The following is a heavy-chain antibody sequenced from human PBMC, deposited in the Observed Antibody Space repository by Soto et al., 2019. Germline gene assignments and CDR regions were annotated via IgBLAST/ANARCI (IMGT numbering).Heavy chain of an antibody. Sequence: SETLSLTCTVSGGSISSYYWSWIRQPPGKGLEWIGYIYYSGSTNYNPSLKSRVTISVDRSKNQFSLKLTSVTAADTAVYYCARDSLAWHKGYYYDSSGYYYNPPGYWGQGTLVTVSS. D-gene: IGHD3-22*01. CDR2: IYYSGST. V-gene: IGHV4-59*01. CDR3: ARDSLAWHKGYYYDSSGYYYNPPGY. CDR1: GGSISSYY. J-gene: IGHJ4*02.